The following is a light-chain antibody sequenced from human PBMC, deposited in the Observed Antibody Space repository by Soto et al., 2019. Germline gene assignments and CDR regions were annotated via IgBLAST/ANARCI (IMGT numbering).Light chain of an antibody. Sequence: DIQMTQSPSSLSASVGDRVTITCRASQSISSYLNWYQQKPGKAPKLLIYAASSLQSGVPSRFSGSRSGTDFTHTISSLQPEDFATYDCQQSYSTPWTFGQGTKVEIK. CDR1: QSISSY. CDR3: QQSYSTPWT. J-gene: IGKJ1*01. CDR2: AAS. V-gene: IGKV1-39*01.